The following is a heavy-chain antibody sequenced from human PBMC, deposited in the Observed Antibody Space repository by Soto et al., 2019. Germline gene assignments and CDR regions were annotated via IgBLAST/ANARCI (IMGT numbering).Heavy chain of an antibody. D-gene: IGHD6-19*01. J-gene: IGHJ6*02. CDR3: AKHQGIGLGPLGIAVAGGYYYYGMDV. Sequence: GGSLRLSCAASGFTFSSHAMSWVRQAPGKGLEWVSAISGSGGSTYYADSVKGRFTISRENSKNTLYLQMNSLGAEDTAVYYCAKHQGIGLGPLGIAVAGGYYYYGMDVWGQGTTVTVSS. CDR1: GFTFSSHA. CDR2: ISGSGGST. V-gene: IGHV3-23*01.